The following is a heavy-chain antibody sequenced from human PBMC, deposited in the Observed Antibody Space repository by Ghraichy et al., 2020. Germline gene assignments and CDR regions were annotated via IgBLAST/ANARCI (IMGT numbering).Heavy chain of an antibody. CDR3: ARDRSATMYFDY. CDR2: IYSGGST. Sequence: SCAASGFTVSSSYMSWVRQAPGKGLEWVSVIYSGGSTYYADSVKGRFTISRDNSKNTLYLQMNSLRAEDTAVYYCARDRSATMYFDYWGQGTLVTVSS. CDR1: GFTVSSSY. J-gene: IGHJ4*02. V-gene: IGHV3-53*01. D-gene: IGHD1-7*01.